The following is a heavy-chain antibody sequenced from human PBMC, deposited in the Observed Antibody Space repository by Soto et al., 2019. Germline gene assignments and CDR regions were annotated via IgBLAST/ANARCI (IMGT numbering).Heavy chain of an antibody. CDR1: GHTLAQLA. V-gene: IGHV1-24*01. CDR2: YHAEEGET. J-gene: IGHJ3*02. D-gene: IGHD6-19*01. Sequence: ASVKVSCKVSGHTLAQLAMHWVRQAPGKGLEWMGGYHAEEGETIYAQRFQGRVTMTEDTSSDTAYMQLSSLRSEDTAVYYCATWAVTGWIRKYDAFEIWGQGTMVTVSS. CDR3: ATWAVTGWIRKYDAFEI.